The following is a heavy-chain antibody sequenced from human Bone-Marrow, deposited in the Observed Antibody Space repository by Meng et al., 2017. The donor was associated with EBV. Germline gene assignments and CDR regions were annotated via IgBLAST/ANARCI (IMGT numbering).Heavy chain of an antibody. Sequence: EVELVGSGGGLVKAGGSLRLSFAASGFTFSSYSLHWVRQAPGKGLEWVSSISSSSTYIDYADSVKGRFTISRDNAKNSLFLQMDSLRPEDTAIYYCATATRMGPTWFDPWGQGTLVTVSS. V-gene: IGHV3-21*01. CDR1: GFTFSSYS. CDR2: ISSSSTYI. J-gene: IGHJ5*02. D-gene: IGHD2-8*01. CDR3: ATATRMGPTWFDP.